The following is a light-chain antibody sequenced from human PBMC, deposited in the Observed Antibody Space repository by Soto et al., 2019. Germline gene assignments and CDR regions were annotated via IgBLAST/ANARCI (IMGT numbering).Light chain of an antibody. J-gene: IGLJ1*01. CDR2: EVS. CDR1: SSYVGGYNY. Sequence: SARAQPASVSGSPGQSITISCTGTSSYVGGYNYVSWYQQHPGKAPKLMIYEVSNRPSGVSNRFSGSKSGNTASLTISGLQAEEEADYYCSSYTSSSTIVFGTGTKVTVL. CDR3: SSYTSSSTIV. V-gene: IGLV2-14*01.